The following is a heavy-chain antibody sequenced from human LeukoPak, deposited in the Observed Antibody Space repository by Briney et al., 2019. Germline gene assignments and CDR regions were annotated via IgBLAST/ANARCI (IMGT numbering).Heavy chain of an antibody. V-gene: IGHV3-48*03. CDR3: ARDQHIGSSSWYTYYYYGMDV. D-gene: IGHD6-13*01. CDR2: ISSSGSTI. Sequence: GGSLRLSCAASGFTFSSYEMNWVRQAPGKRLEWVSYISSSGSTIYYADSVKGRFTISRDNAKNSLYLQMNSLRAEDTAVYYCARDQHIGSSSWYTYYYYGMDVWGQGTTVTVSS. J-gene: IGHJ6*02. CDR1: GFTFSSYE.